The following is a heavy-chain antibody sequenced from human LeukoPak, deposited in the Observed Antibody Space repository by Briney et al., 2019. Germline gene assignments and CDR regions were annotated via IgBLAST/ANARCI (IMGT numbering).Heavy chain of an antibody. CDR2: INTDGSRT. CDR1: GFTFSRHW. CDR3: ARYFDFWSGYWSLDY. V-gene: IGHV3-74*01. D-gene: IGHD3-3*01. Sequence: GGSLRLSCAASGFTFSRHWMHWVRQAPGKGLVWFSRINTDGSRTNYADSVKGRFTISRDNARDTLYLQMNSLGAEDTAVYYCARYFDFWSGYWSLDYWGQGTLVTVSS. J-gene: IGHJ4*02.